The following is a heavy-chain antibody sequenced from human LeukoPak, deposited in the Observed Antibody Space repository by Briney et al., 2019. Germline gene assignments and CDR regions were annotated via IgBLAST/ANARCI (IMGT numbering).Heavy chain of an antibody. J-gene: IGHJ5*02. CDR1: GYSISSGYQ. Sequence: SETLSLTCGVSGYSISSGYQWAWIRQSPGKGLEWIGSIYHSGSAHYNPSLKSRVSISVETSKNQFSLNMYSVTAADTAVYYCARDPRWLTPDCTSTSCYENYFDPWGQGTLVTVSS. D-gene: IGHD2-2*01. V-gene: IGHV4-38-2*02. CDR3: ARDPRWLTPDCTSTSCYENYFDP. CDR2: IYHSGSA.